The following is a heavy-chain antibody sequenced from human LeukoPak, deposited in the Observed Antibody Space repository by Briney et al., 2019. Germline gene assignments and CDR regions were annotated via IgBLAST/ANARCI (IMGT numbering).Heavy chain of an antibody. Sequence: ETLSLTCTVSGGSVSSSNYHWAWIRQSPGMGLEWVSRINEDATTITYADSVKGRFIISRDNSKKSLYLQMNNLRAEDTPVYYCVRDLILVWTPGDDFDFWGQGTLVIVSS. CDR2: INEDATTI. CDR3: VRDLILVWTPGDDFDF. CDR1: GGSVSSSN. D-gene: IGHD3-16*01. V-gene: IGHV3-74*01. J-gene: IGHJ4*02.